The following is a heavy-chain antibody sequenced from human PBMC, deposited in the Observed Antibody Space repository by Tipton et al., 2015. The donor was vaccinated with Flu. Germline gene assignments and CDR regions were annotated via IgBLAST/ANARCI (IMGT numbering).Heavy chain of an antibody. J-gene: IGHJ5*02. Sequence: TLSLTCTVSGGSISSYYWSWIRQPPGKGLEWIGYIYYSGSTNYNPSLKSRVTISVDTSKNQFSLKLSSVTAADTAVYYCASSPVLAAAGTTRAYWFDPWGQGTLVTVSS. CDR2: IYYSGST. CDR1: GGSISSYY. V-gene: IGHV4-59*01. CDR3: ASSPVLAAAGTTRAYWFDP. D-gene: IGHD6-13*01.